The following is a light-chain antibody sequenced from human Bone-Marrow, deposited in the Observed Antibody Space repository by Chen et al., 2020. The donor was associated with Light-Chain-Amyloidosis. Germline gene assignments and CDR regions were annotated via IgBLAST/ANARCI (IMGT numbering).Light chain of an antibody. CDR1: QSVSSY. CDR2: EAS. J-gene: IGKJ4*01. V-gene: IGKV3-11*01. CDR3: EQRSNWPT. Sequence: EIVLIQSPATLSLSPGERATLACRASQSVSSYLAWCQQKPGHAPRLVIYEASNRATGIPARFSGSGSGTGFTLTISSLEPEDFAVYYCEQRSNWPTFGGGTKVEIK.